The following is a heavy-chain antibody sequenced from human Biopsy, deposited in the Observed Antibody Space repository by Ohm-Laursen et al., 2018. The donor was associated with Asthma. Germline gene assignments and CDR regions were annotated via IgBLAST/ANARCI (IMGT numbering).Heavy chain of an antibody. CDR2: INSVFGTT. D-gene: IGHD2-2*01. CDR3: ARKAGSCISRTCYSLDF. J-gene: IGHJ4*02. CDR1: GGTFNTYV. V-gene: IGHV1-69*13. Sequence: SVTVSCKSLGGTFNTYVIGWVRQAPGQGLEWVGGINSVFGTTTYPQKFQDRVTITADDSTSTVYMELSSLRSEDTAVYYCARKAGSCISRTCYSLDFWGQGTLVTVSS.